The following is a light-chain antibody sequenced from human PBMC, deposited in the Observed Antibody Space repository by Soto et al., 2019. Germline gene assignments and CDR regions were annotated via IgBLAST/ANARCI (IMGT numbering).Light chain of an antibody. CDR2: YKSDSDK. J-gene: IGLJ2*01. V-gene: IGLV5-45*03. CDR1: SGFNVGTYR. CDR3: MIWHSSAWV. Sequence: QLVLTQPSSLSASPGASASLTCTLRSGFNVGTYRIYWYQQKPGSPPQYLLRYKSDSDKQQGSGVPSRFSGSKDASANAGILLISGLQSEDEADYYCMIWHSSAWVFGGGTKLTVL.